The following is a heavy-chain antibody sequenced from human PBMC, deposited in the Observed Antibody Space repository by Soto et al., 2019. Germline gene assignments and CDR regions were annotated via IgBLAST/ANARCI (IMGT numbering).Heavy chain of an antibody. CDR3: AKDHGQWLVNWFDP. CDR2: ISWNSGSI. CDR1: GFTFDDYA. J-gene: IGHJ5*02. V-gene: IGHV3-9*01. Sequence: GGSLRLSCAASGFTFDDYAMHWVRQAPGKGLEWVSGISWNSGSIGYADSVKGRFTISRDNAKNSLYLQMNSLRAEDTALYYCAKDHGQWLVNWFDPWGQGTLVTVSS. D-gene: IGHD6-19*01.